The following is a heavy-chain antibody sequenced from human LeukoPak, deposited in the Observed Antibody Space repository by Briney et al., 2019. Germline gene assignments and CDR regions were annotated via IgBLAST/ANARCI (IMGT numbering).Heavy chain of an antibody. V-gene: IGHV3-23*01. J-gene: IGHJ6*03. CDR2: YCYSGCHT. CDR1: GFPHSQYY. Sequence: PGGSLRLFCTASGFPHSQYYKSWLPQAPGKALEWVSYYCYSGCHTHYADREKGRFTIYRENSKNKLYLQMNSLRAEDTAVYYCAKAGYDSVTGYYCPPVLYYYMDVWGKGTTVTISS. CDR3: AKAGYDSVTGYYCPPVLYYYMDV. D-gene: IGHD3-9*01.